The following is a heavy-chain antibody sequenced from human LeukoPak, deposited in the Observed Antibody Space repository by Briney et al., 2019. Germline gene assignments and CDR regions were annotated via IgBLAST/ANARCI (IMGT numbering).Heavy chain of an antibody. CDR2: TYYRSKWYN. CDR1: GDSVSSNSAA. D-gene: IGHD2-2*01. J-gene: IGHJ5*02. Sequence: SQTLSLTCAISGDSVSSNSAAWNWIRQSPSRGLEWLGRTYYRSKWYNDYAVSVKSRITINPDTSKNQFSLQLNSVTPEDTAVYYCARECIVVVPAALNWFDPWGQGTLVTVSS. CDR3: ARECIVVVPAALNWFDP. V-gene: IGHV6-1*01.